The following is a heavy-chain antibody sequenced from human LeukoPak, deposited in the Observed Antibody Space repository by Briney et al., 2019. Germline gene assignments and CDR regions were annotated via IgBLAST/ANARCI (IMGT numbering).Heavy chain of an antibody. CDR1: GFTFSNYY. CDR2: INKDGGTT. J-gene: IGHJ6*02. V-gene: IGHV3-74*01. D-gene: IGHD3-10*01. CDR3: AKGGITMVRGVIRGYYGMDV. Sequence: GGSLRLSCSASGFTFSNYYMYWVRQAPGKGLVWVSRINKDGGTTYYADSVKGRFTVSRDNARNTLYLQMNSLRAEDTAVYYCAKGGITMVRGVIRGYYGMDVWGQGTTVTVSS.